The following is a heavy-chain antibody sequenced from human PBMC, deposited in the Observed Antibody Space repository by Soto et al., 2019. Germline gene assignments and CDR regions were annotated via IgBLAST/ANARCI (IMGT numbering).Heavy chain of an antibody. CDR3: TTNYYDSSGYDNWFDP. J-gene: IGHJ5*02. CDR1: GDSVFTNDAT. Sequence: LPTVSLTCASSGDSVFTNDATWDWNKQSPSRGLEWLGRTYYRSRWQTHYAVSVKSRISINPDTSNNQVSLQLNSLKTEDTAVYYCTTNYYDSSGYDNWFDPWGQGTLVTVSS. CDR2: TYYRSRWQT. V-gene: IGHV6-1*01. D-gene: IGHD3-22*01.